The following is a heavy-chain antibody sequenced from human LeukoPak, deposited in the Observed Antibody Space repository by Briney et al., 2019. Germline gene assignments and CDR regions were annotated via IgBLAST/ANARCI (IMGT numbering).Heavy chain of an antibody. D-gene: IGHD6-13*01. V-gene: IGHV3-23*01. Sequence: PGGSLRLSCAASGFTFSSYAMSWVRQAPGKGLGWVSAISGSGGSTHYADSVKGRFTISRDNSKNMLYLQMNSLRAEDTAVYYCAKDLSRSFSHWGQGTLVTVSS. J-gene: IGHJ4*02. CDR2: ISGSGGST. CDR1: GFTFSSYA. CDR3: AKDLSRSFSH.